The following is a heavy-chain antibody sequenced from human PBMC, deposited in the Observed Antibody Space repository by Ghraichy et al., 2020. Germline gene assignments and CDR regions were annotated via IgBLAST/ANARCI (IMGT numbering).Heavy chain of an antibody. CDR3: SNGSARPPWYFPY. J-gene: IGHJ4*02. V-gene: IGHV4-34*01. CDR2: INRFGST. D-gene: IGHD6-6*01. Sequence: SETLSLTCAVYGGAFSGYYWTWIRQAPGKGLEWVGEINRFGSTNYSPSLKSRLIMSVDTSKHQFSLRLSSVTAADAAVYYCSNGSARPPWYFPYWGQGTLVTVSS. CDR1: GGAFSGYY.